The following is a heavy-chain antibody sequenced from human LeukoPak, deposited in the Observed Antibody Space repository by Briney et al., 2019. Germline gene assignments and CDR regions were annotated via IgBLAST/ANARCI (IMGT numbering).Heavy chain of an antibody. CDR2: ISWNGGRV. CDR1: GFTFDEYT. Sequence: GGSLRLFCAASGFTFDEYTMHWVRQRPGKGLEWVSDISWNGGRVGYADSVKGRFTISRDNAKNSLYLQMNSLRVEDTALYYCAKSLWSPYDSGSSHTGLDVWGQGTTVTVSS. D-gene: IGHD3-10*01. J-gene: IGHJ6*02. CDR3: AKSLWSPYDSGSSHTGLDV. V-gene: IGHV3-9*01.